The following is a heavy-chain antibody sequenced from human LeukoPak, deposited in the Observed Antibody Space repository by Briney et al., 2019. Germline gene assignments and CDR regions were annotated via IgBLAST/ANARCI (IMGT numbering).Heavy chain of an antibody. V-gene: IGHV1-46*01. CDR1: GYSFTSNY. J-gene: IGHJ4*02. CDR3: ARDQEAFDY. CDR2: IYPRDGST. Sequence: ASVKVSCKASGYSFTSNYIHWVRQAPGQGLEWMGMIYPRDGSTSYAQKFQGRVTVTRDTSTGTVHMELSGLRSEDTAVYYCARDQEAFDYWGQGTLVTVSS.